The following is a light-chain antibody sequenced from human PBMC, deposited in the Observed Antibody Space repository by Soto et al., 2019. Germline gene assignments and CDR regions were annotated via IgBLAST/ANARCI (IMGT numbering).Light chain of an antibody. Sequence: EIVLTQSPATLSLSPVERATLTCRASQSVSSYLAWYQQKPGQAPRLLIYDSSNRATGIPARFSGSGSGTDFTLTISSLEPEGFAVYYCQQRSNWRWTFGQGTKVDIK. CDR2: DSS. J-gene: IGKJ1*01. CDR3: QQRSNWRWT. V-gene: IGKV3-11*01. CDR1: QSVSSY.